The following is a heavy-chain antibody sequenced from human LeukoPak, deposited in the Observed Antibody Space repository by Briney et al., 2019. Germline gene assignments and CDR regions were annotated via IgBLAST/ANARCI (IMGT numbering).Heavy chain of an antibody. D-gene: IGHD3-16*01. CDR2: LSRTGDYT. V-gene: IGHV3-23*01. J-gene: IGHJ4*02. CDR3: AKLPAPGGDYVYFDS. Sequence: GGSLRLSCAASGFSFSGCGMGWVRQAPGKGLEWVSTLSRTGDYTYYADSVKGRFSISRDNSKNTLYLQMASLRVEDTAIYYCAKLPAPGGDYVYFDSWGREPWSPSPQ. CDR1: GFSFSGCG.